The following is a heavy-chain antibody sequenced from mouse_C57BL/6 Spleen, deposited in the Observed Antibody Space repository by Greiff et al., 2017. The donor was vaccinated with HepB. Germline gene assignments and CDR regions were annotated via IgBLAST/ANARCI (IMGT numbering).Heavy chain of an antibody. V-gene: IGHV1-54*01. J-gene: IGHJ3*01. CDR2: INPGSGGT. CDR1: GYAFTNYL. Sequence: VQLQQSGAELVRPGTSVKVSCKASGYAFTNYLIEWVKQRPGQGLEWIGVINPGSGGTNYNEKFKGKATLTADKSSSTAYMQLSSLTSEDSAVYVCAREEEGFAYWGQGTLVTVSA. CDR3: AREEEGFAY.